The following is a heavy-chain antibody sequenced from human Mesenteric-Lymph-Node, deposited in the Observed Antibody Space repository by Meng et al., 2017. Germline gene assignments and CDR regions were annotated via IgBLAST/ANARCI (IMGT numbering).Heavy chain of an antibody. CDR1: GGSISSSDW. CDR3: ASSDYYRSDY. V-gene: IGHV4-4*02. CDR2: TSHSGST. J-gene: IGHJ4*02. Sequence: QVQLEECGPGLVKPADTLCRTCAVSGGSISSSDWWSWVRQPPGKGLEWIGETSHSGSTNYSPSLKSRVTISLDKSKNQLSLKLNSVTAADTAVYYCASSDYYRSDYWGQGTLVTVSS. D-gene: IGHD3-22*01.